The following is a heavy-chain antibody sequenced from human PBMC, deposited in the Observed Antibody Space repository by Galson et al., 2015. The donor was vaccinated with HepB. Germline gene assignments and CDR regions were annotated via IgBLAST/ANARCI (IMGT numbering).Heavy chain of an antibody. Sequence: CAASGFTFSSYGMHWVRQAPGKGLEWVAVIWCDGSNKYYADSVKGRFTISRDNSKNTLYLQMNSLRAEDTAVYYCAGNLAHWGQGTLVTVSS. J-gene: IGHJ4*02. CDR1: GFTFSSYG. D-gene: IGHD4-23*01. CDR2: IWCDGSNK. CDR3: AGNLAH. V-gene: IGHV3-33*01.